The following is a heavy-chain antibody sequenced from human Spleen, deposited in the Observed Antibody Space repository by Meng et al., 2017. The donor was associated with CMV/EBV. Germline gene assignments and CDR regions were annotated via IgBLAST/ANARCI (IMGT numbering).Heavy chain of an antibody. D-gene: IGHD3-3*01. CDR3: ARGPAFWSDYYFDY. Sequence: ASVKVSCKASGYTFTNYGLSWVRQAPGQGLEWVGWISTYSGNTHYAQNFQGRVTMTTATSTTTAYMELRSLRSDDTAVYYCARGPAFWSDYYFDYWGQGTLVTVSS. J-gene: IGHJ4*02. CDR2: ISTYSGNT. V-gene: IGHV1-18*01. CDR1: GYTFTNYG.